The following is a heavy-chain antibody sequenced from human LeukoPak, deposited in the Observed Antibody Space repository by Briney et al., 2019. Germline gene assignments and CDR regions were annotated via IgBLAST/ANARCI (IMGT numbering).Heavy chain of an antibody. V-gene: IGHV3-30-3*01. CDR2: ISYDGSNK. Sequence: GGSLRLSCAASGFTFSSYAMHWVRQAPGKGLEWVAGISYDGSNKYYADSVKGRFTISRDNSKNTLYLQMNSLRAEDTAVYYCARDRGHCSGGSCYWNYFDYWGQGTLVTVSS. J-gene: IGHJ4*02. CDR3: ARDRGHCSGGSCYWNYFDY. CDR1: GFTFSSYA. D-gene: IGHD2-15*01.